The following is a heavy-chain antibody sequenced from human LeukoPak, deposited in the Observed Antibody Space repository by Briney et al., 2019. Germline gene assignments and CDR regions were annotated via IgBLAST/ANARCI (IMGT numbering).Heavy chain of an antibody. D-gene: IGHD3-22*01. J-gene: IGHJ3*02. CDR3: ATIQFYDSSAYGAFDI. CDR1: GGSFSGYY. V-gene: IGHV4-34*01. Sequence: ETLSLTCAVYGGSFSGYYWSWIRQPPGKGLEWIGEINHSGSTYYNPSLKSRLTMSVDTSKNQFSLKLSSVTAADTAVYYCATIQFYDSSAYGAFDIWGQGTMLTVSS. CDR2: INHSGST.